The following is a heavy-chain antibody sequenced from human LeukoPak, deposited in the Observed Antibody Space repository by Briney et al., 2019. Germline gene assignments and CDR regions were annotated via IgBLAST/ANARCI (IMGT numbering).Heavy chain of an antibody. CDR2: IYYTGNT. CDR3: ARVGTPGYSGYDH. Sequence: SETLSLTCTVSGDSFSSGSYYWSWVRQPPGKGLEWIGYIYYTGNTNYNPSLKSRVTTSIDTSKNQFSLKLSSVTAADTAVYYCARVGTPGYSGYDHWGQGTLVTVSS. V-gene: IGHV4-61*01. J-gene: IGHJ4*02. D-gene: IGHD5-12*01. CDR1: GDSFSSGSYY.